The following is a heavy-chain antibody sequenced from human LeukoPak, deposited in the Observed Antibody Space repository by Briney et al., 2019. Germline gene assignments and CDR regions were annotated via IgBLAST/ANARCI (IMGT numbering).Heavy chain of an antibody. CDR2: ISYDGSNK. CDR1: GFTFSSYG. V-gene: IGHV3-30*18. D-gene: IGHD2-2*01. CDR3: AKDIRYCSSTSCYGSYYYYGMDV. J-gene: IGHJ6*02. Sequence: GGSLRLSCAASGFTFSSYGMHWVRQAPGKGLEWVAVISYDGSNKYYADSVKGRFTISRDNSKNTLYLQMNSLRAEDTAVYYCAKDIRYCSSTSCYGSYYYYGMDVWGQGTTVTVSS.